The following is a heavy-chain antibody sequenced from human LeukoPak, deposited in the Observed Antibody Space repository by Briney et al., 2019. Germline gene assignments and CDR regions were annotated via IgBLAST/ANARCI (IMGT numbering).Heavy chain of an antibody. V-gene: IGHV3-15*01. J-gene: IGHJ1*01. CDR2: IKSKTDGGTP. CDR3: TTVRTF. Sequence: PGGSLGLSCAASGFTFNNTWMNWVRQAPGKGLEWVGRIKSKTDGGTPDYAAPVKGRFTISRDDSTNTLFLQMNSLKAEDTAIYYCTTVRTFWGQGTLVTVSS. CDR1: GFTFNNTW. D-gene: IGHD2/OR15-2a*01.